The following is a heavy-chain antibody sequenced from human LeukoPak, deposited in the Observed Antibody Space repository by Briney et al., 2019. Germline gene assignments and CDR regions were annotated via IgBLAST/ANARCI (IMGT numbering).Heavy chain of an antibody. CDR1: GFTFSNYV. CDR3: AREDSSGYSDFDY. CDR2: ISYDGSNK. D-gene: IGHD3-22*01. Sequence: GGSLRLSCAASGFTFSNYVMHWVRQAPGKGLEWVAVISYDGSNKYYADSVKGRFTISRDNSKNTLYLQMNSLRAEDTAVYYCAREDSSGYSDFDYWGQGTLVTVSS. J-gene: IGHJ4*02. V-gene: IGHV3-30-3*01.